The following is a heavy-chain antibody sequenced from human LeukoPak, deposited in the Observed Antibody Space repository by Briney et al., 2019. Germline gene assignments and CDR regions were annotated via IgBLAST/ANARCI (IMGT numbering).Heavy chain of an antibody. V-gene: IGHV3-23*01. D-gene: IGHD3-9*01. J-gene: IGHJ4*02. Sequence: GGSLRLSCAASGFTFSSYTMSWVRQAPGKGLEWVSAISGSGGSTYYADSVKGRFTISRDNSKNTLYLQMNSLRAEDTAVYYCVGLYSDWLLSYWGQGTLVTVSS. CDR2: ISGSGGST. CDR3: VGLYSDWLLSY. CDR1: GFTFSSYT.